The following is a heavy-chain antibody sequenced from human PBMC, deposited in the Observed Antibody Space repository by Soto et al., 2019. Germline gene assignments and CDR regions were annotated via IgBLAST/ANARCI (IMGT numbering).Heavy chain of an antibody. CDR1: GFTFSSYA. CDR3: AKDHSPYYDILTGYYTPKYFQH. CDR2: ISGSGGST. J-gene: IGHJ1*01. V-gene: IGHV3-23*01. Sequence: GGSLRLSCATSGFTFSSYAMSWVRQAPGKGLEWVSAISGSGGSTYYADSVKGRFTISRDNSKNTLSLQMNSLRAEDTAVYYCAKDHSPYYDILTGYYTPKYFQHWGQGTLVTVSS. D-gene: IGHD3-9*01.